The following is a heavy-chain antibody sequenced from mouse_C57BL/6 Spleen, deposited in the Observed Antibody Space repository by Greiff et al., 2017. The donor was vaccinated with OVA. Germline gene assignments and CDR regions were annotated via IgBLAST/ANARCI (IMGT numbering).Heavy chain of an antibody. CDR3: ARTLGPFDY. CDR2: IDPSDSYT. D-gene: IGHD4-1*01. J-gene: IGHJ2*01. CDR1: GYTFTSYW. Sequence: QVQLQQPGAELVKPGASVKLSCKASGYTFTSYWMQWVKQRPGQGLEWIGEIDPSDSYTNYNQKFKGKATLTVDTSSSTAYMQLSSLTSEDSAVYYCARTLGPFDYWGQGTTLTVSS. V-gene: IGHV1-50*01.